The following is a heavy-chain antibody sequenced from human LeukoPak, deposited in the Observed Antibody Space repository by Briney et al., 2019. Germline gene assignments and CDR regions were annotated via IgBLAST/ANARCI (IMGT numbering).Heavy chain of an antibody. D-gene: IGHD2-8*01. CDR1: GYTFTNYA. CDR3: ARALIVIMAPQRDAFDI. J-gene: IGHJ3*02. CDR2: INAGKGNT. V-gene: IGHV1-3*03. Sequence: GASVKVSCKASGYTFTNYAINWVRQAPGQRLEWMGWINAGKGNTKYSQEFQSRVTITRDTSASTAYMELSSLRSEDMAVYYCARALIVIMAPQRDAFDIWGQGTLVTVSS.